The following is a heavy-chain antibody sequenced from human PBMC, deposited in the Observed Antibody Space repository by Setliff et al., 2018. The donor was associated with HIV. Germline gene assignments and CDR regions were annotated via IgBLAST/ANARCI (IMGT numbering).Heavy chain of an antibody. Sequence: SETLSLTCTVSGGSISSHYWGWFRQPPGKGLEWIGEITPTGDTNYIPSLKSRVAMSLDTSKNQFSLKLRSVTAADTAVYYCSNWNTTVDADSWGQGTLVTVSS. D-gene: IGHD1-1*01. CDR1: GGSISSHY. J-gene: IGHJ4*02. V-gene: IGHV4-34*01. CDR3: SNWNTTVDADS. CDR2: ITPTGDT.